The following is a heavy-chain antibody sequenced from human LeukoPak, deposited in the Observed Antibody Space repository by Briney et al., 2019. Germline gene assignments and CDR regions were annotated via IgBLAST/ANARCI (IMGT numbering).Heavy chain of an antibody. V-gene: IGHV3-48*01. CDR3: ARGSGINSRTYNDY. CDR1: GFTFSSHN. D-gene: IGHD5-24*01. Sequence: GGSLRLSCAASGFTFSSHNMNWVRQAPGKGLEWVSYISSSSSTIYYADSVKGRFTISRDNAKRSLSLQMSSLRAEDTAVYYCARGSGINSRTYNDYWGQGTLVTVSS. CDR2: ISSSSSTI. J-gene: IGHJ4*02.